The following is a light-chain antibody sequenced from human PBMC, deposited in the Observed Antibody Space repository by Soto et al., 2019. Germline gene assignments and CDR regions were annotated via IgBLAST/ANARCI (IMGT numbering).Light chain of an antibody. V-gene: IGLV2-23*01. CDR1: SNDVGGYNL. Sequence: QSALTQPASVSGSPGQSITVSCIGTSNDVGGYNLVSWYQQLPVKAPKLMIYEGTKRPSGVSSRFSGFTSGNTATLTISGLQTEDEADYYCCSFAGSSTLLFGGGTNLTVL. CDR3: CSFAGSSTLL. J-gene: IGLJ3*02. CDR2: EGT.